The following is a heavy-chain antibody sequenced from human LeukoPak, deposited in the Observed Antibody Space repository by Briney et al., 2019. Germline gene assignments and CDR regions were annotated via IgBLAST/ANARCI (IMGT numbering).Heavy chain of an antibody. V-gene: IGHV3-7*02. CDR2: IKQDGSEK. D-gene: IGHD1-14*01. J-gene: IGHJ3*02. CDR3: ARGGDEPLDAFDI. CDR1: GFTFSSYW. Sequence: GGSLRLSCAASGFTFSSYWMIWVRQAPGKGLEWVANIKQDGSEKYHVDSVKGRFTISRDNAKNSLYLQMNSLRAEDTAVYYCARGGDEPLDAFDIWGQGTMVTVSS.